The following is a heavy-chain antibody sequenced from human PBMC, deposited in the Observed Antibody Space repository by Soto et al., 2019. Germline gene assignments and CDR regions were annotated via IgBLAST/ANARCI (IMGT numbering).Heavy chain of an antibody. D-gene: IGHD2-21*02. Sequence: SETLPVTCAVYGGSFSGYYWSWIRQPPGKGLEWIGEINHSGSTNYNPSLKSRVTISVDTSKNQFSLKLSSVTAADTAVYYCARGRGAYCRADSPDLDYWGQVTLVAVS. J-gene: IGHJ4*02. CDR2: INHSGST. CDR3: ARGRGAYCRADSPDLDY. V-gene: IGHV4-34*01. CDR1: GGSFSGYY.